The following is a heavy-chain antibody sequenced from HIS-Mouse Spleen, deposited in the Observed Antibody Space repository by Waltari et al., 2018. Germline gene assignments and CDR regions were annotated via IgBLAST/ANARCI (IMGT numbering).Heavy chain of an antibody. Sequence: QVQLVESGGGVVQPGRSLRLSCAASGFTFSSYAMHGVRQAPGTGLEWVASISYDGSNKDYADSVKGRFTISRDNSKNTLYLQMNSLRAEDTAVYYCARRYSGYDLGYWGQGTLVTVSS. J-gene: IGHJ4*02. V-gene: IGHV3-30*04. CDR1: GFTFSSYA. D-gene: IGHD5-12*01. CDR3: ARRYSGYDLGY. CDR2: ISYDGSNK.